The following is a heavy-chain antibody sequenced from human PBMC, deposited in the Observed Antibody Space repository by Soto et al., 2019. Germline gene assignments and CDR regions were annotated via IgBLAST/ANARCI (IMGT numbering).Heavy chain of an antibody. J-gene: IGHJ4*02. CDR1: GYTFTSYG. D-gene: IGHD6-19*01. CDR3: ARGIAVAGPIDY. V-gene: IGHV1-18*01. CDR2: IGAYNGNT. Sequence: ASVKVSCKASGYTFTSYGLNWVRQAPGQGLEWMGWIGAYNGNTNYAQKFQGRVTMTTDTSTSTAYVELRSLRYDDTAVYYCARGIAVAGPIDYWGQGTLVTVSS.